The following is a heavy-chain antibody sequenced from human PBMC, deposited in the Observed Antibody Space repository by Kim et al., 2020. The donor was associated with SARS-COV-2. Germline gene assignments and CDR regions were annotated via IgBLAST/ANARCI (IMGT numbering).Heavy chain of an antibody. D-gene: IGHD3-3*01. CDR2: ISSSSSYT. Sequence: GGSLRLSCAASGFTFSDYYMSWIRQAPGKGLEWVSYISSSSSYTNYADSVKGRFTISRDNAKNSLYLQMNSLRAEDTAVYYCARGSYYDFWSGHQFGIQHWGQGTLVTVSS. CDR1: GFTFSDYY. J-gene: IGHJ1*01. V-gene: IGHV3-11*06. CDR3: ARGSYYDFWSGHQFGIQH.